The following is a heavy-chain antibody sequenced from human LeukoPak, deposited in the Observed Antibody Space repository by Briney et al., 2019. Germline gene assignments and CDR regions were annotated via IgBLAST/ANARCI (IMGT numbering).Heavy chain of an antibody. V-gene: IGHV3-30-3*01. CDR3: ARRLVVTRRRDFDY. Sequence: GRSLRLSCAASGFTFSSYAMHWVRQAPGKGLEWVAVISYDGSNKYYADSVKGRFTISRDNSKNTLYLQMNSLRAEDTAVYYCARRLVVTRRRDFDYWGQGTLVTVSS. D-gene: IGHD5-12*01. J-gene: IGHJ4*02. CDR1: GFTFSSYA. CDR2: ISYDGSNK.